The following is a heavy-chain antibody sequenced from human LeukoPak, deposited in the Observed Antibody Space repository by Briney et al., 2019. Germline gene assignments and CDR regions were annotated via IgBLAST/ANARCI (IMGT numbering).Heavy chain of an antibody. CDR1: GYTFTSYY. CDR2: INPSGGST. D-gene: IGHD4-23*01. J-gene: IGHJ4*02. Sequence: ASVKVSCKAPGYTFTSYYMHWVRQAPGQGLEWMGIINPSGGSTSYAQKFQGRVTMTRDTSTSTVYMELSSLRSEDTAVYYCARDSTDYGGNSGEGNYFDYWGQGTLVTVSS. V-gene: IGHV1-46*01. CDR3: ARDSTDYGGNSGEGNYFDY.